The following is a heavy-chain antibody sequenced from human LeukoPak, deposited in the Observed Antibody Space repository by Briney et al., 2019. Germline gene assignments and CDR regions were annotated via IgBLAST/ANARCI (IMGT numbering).Heavy chain of an antibody. CDR3: ARDEGIMGPDRHALEI. D-gene: IGHD1-26*01. J-gene: IGHJ3*02. CDR1: GYSISSGYY. Sequence: SETLSLTCTVSGYSISSGYYWGWIRQPPGKGLEWIGSIYHSGSTYYNPSLKSRVTISVDTSKNQFSLKLSSVTAADTAIFYCARDEGIMGPDRHALEIWGQGTRVTVSS. V-gene: IGHV4-38-2*02. CDR2: IYHSGST.